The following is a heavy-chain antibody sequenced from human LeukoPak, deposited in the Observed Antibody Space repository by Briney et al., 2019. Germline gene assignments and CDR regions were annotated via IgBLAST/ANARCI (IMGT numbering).Heavy chain of an antibody. J-gene: IGHJ4*02. CDR3: AREGVVGAYGHFDY. Sequence: SETLSLTCAVYVETFSGYYWSWIRQPPGKGLEWIGEINHSGSTNYNPSLKSRVTISVDTSKNQFSLKLSSVTAADTAVYYCAREGVVGAYGHFDYWGQGTLVTVSS. CDR2: INHSGST. V-gene: IGHV4-34*01. CDR1: VETFSGYY. D-gene: IGHD2-15*01.